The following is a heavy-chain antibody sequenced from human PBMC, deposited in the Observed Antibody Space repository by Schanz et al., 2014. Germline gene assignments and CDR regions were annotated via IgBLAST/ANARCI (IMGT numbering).Heavy chain of an antibody. CDR1: GGSFSTYY. V-gene: IGHV4-59*01. J-gene: IGHJ4*02. CDR3: ARDPGMFYFDY. CDR2: ISYTGST. Sequence: QLQLQESGPGLVKPSETLSLTCTVSGGSFSTYYWNWIRQPPGKGLEWIGCISYTGSTNYNPSLKSRVTISVDTSKNQFSLKLSSVTVADTAVYYCARDPGMFYFDYWGQGTLVTVSS. D-gene: IGHD3-10*02.